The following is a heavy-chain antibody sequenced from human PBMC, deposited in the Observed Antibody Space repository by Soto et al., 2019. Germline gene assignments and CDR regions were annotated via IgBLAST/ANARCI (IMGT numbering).Heavy chain of an antibody. V-gene: IGHV5-51*01. CDR1: GYKFGSAW. D-gene: IGHD3-3*02. Sequence: GESLKISCKGVGYKFGSAWIGWVRQMPGKGLEWMGIIKPGTPDIRYSPSCRGHVTISADEAVSTAYLQWSSLKASDTAMYYCARQLSHICDSWGQISTDTFSS. CDR2: IKPGTPDI. CDR3: ARQLSHICDS. J-gene: IGHJ4*02.